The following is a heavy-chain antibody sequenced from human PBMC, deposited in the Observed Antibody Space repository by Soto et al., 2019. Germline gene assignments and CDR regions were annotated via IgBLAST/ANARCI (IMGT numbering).Heavy chain of an antibody. V-gene: IGHV4-59*01. D-gene: IGHD5-18*01. CDR3: ARADTAMDYNWFDP. CDR2: IYYSGST. J-gene: IGHJ5*02. CDR1: GGSISSYY. Sequence: QVQLQESGPGLVKPSETLSLTCTVSGGSISSYYWSWIRQPPGKGLEWIGYIYYSGSTNYNPSLKSRVTISVDTSKIQFSLKLSSVTAADTAVYYCARADTAMDYNWFDPWGQGTLVTVSS.